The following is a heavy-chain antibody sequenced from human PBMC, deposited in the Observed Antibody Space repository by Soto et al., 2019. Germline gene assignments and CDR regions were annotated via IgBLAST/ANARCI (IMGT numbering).Heavy chain of an antibody. CDR2: INHSGST. V-gene: IGHV4-34*01. CDR3: ARGRTVWYSSGWYNY. Sequence: SETLSLTCAVYGGSFSGYYWSWIRQPPGKGLEWIGEINHSGSTNYNPSLKSRVTISVDTSKNQFSLKLSSVTAADTAVYYCARGRTVWYSSGWYNYWGQGTLVTVSS. CDR1: GGSFSGYY. J-gene: IGHJ4*02. D-gene: IGHD6-19*01.